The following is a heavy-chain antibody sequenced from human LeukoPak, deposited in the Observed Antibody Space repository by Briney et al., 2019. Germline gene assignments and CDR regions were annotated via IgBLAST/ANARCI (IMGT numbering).Heavy chain of an antibody. J-gene: IGHJ5*02. CDR2: IYYSGST. D-gene: IGHD3-10*01. V-gene: IGHV4-31*03. CDR3: ARDYYGSGSYHNNWFDP. CDR1: GGSISSGGYY. Sequence: PSQTLSLTCTVSGGSISSGGYYWSWIRQHPGKGLEWIGYIYYSGSTNYNPSLKSRVTISVDTSKNQFSLKLSSVTAADTAVYYCARDYYGSGSYHNNWFDPWGQGTLVTVSS.